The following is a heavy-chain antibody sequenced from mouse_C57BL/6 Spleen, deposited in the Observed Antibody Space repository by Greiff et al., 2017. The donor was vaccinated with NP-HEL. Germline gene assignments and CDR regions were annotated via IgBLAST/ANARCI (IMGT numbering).Heavy chain of an antibody. CDR3: ARGDNYYFDN. V-gene: IGHV1-82*01. J-gene: IGHJ2*01. Sequence: QVQLQQSGPELVKPGASVKISCKASGYAFSSSWMNWVKQRPGKGLEWIGRIYPGDGDTNYNGKFKGKATLTADKSSSTAYMQLSSLTSEDSAVYSCARGDNYYFDNWGEGTTLTVSS. D-gene: IGHD3-3*01. CDR1: GYAFSSSW. CDR2: IYPGDGDT.